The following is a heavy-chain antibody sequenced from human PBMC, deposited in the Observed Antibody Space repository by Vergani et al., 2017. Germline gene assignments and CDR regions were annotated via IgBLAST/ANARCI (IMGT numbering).Heavy chain of an antibody. J-gene: IGHJ6*02. D-gene: IGHD3-3*01. CDR2: IYYSGST. CDR1: GGSISSGGYY. V-gene: IGHV4-31*11. CDR3: ARDHPGYDFWSGYYWYYGMDV. Sequence: QVQLQQWGAGLLKPSETLSLTCAVYGGSISSGGYYWSWIRQHPGKGLEWIGYIYYSGSTYYNPSLKSRVTISVDTSKNQFSLKLSSVTAADTAVYYCARDHPGYDFWSGYYWYYGMDVWGQGTTVTVSS.